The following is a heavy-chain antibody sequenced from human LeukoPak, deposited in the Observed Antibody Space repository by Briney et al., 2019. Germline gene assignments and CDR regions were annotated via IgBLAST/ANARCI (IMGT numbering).Heavy chain of an antibody. D-gene: IGHD2-2*02. CDR3: TTEEIVVVPAAILFYAFDI. CDR2: IKSETDGGTT. V-gene: IGHV3-15*01. Sequence: GGSLRLSCAASGFTFSNAWMSWVRQAPGKGLEWVGRIKSETDGGTTDYAAPVKGRFTISRDDSKNTLYLQMNSLKTGDTAVYYCTTEEIVVVPAAILFYAFDIWGQGTMVTVSS. CDR1: GFTFSNAW. J-gene: IGHJ3*02.